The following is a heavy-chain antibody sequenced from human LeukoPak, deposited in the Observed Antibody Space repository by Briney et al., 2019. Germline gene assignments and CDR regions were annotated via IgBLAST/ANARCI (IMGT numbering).Heavy chain of an antibody. J-gene: IGHJ6*02. CDR2: ISYDGSNK. CDR1: GFTFSSYA. V-gene: IGHV3-30-3*01. CDR3: AKGSLGMVRGVIITF. D-gene: IGHD3-10*01. Sequence: GRSLRLSCAASGFTFSSYAMHWVRQAPGKGLEWVAVISYDGSNKYYADSVKGRFTISRDNSKNTLYLQMNSLRAEDTAVYYCAKGSLGMVRGVIITFWGQGTTVTVPS.